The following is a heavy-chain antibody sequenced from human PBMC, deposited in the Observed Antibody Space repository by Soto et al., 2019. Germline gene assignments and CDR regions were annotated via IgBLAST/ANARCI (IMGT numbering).Heavy chain of an antibody. CDR2: FDPEDGET. Sequence: ASVKVSCKVSGYTLTELSMHWVRQAPGKGLEWMGGFDPEDGETIYAQKFQGRVTMTRDTSTSTVYMELSSLRSEDTAVYYCARDRTGAFDIWGQ. CDR1: GYTLTELS. CDR3: ARDRTGAFDI. J-gene: IGHJ3*02. V-gene: IGHV1-24*01.